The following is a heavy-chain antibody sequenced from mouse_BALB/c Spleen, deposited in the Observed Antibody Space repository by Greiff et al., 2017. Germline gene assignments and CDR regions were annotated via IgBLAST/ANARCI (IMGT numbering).Heavy chain of an antibody. D-gene: IGHD3-1*01. CDR1: GFTFTDYY. CDR2: IRNKANGYTT. V-gene: IGHV7-3*02. Sequence: DVKLVESGGGLVQPGGSLRLSCATSGFTFTDYYMSWVRQPPGKALEWLGFIRNKANGYTTEYSASVKGRFTISRDNSQSILYLQMNTLRAEDSATYYCARDRGLPMYAMDYWGQGTSVTVSS. J-gene: IGHJ4*01. CDR3: ARDRGLPMYAMDY.